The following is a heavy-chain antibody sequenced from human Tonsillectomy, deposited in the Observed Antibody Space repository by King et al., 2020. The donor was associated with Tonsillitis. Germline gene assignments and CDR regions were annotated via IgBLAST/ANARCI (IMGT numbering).Heavy chain of an antibody. V-gene: IGHV4-61*01. D-gene: IGHD3-16*01. CDR1: GGSGSSGSYD. CDR2: SYDSGST. CDR3: ARDLILHGMDV. J-gene: IGHJ6*02. Sequence: GARALTGTVSGGSGSSGSYDWSWIRQPPGKGLEWSGYSYDSGSTNYNPSLQSRVTISVDTSTNQFSLKLSSVTAADTAVYYCARDLILHGMDVWGQGTTVTVSS.